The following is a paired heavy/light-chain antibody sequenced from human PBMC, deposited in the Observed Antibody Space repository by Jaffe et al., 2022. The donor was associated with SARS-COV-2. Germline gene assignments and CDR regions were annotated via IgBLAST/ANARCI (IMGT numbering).Light chain of an antibody. V-gene: IGLV3-21*04. CDR3: QVWDVNSDHPV. J-gene: IGLJ3*02. Sequence: SYVLTQPPSVSVAPGKTASLSCGGNNIGSKSVHWYQQRPGQAPVLVIFFDSDRPSGIPERFSGSNSGNTATLTISRVEAGDEADFYCQVWDVNSDHPVFGGGTKLTVL. CDR1: NIGSKS. CDR2: FDS.
Heavy chain of an antibody. Sequence: EVQLVESGGSVVRPGGSLRLSCAASGFTFSDYAMSWVRQAPGKGLEWVSGITWSGSSIVYADSVKGRFTISRDNARNSLYLQMNSLRADDTALYYCARDGHVDRTMVNYYHYMDVWGKGTTVTVSS. J-gene: IGHJ6*03. CDR3: ARDGHVDRTMVNYYHYMDV. V-gene: IGHV3-20*04. D-gene: IGHD5-18*01. CDR2: ITWSGSSI. CDR1: GFTFSDYA.